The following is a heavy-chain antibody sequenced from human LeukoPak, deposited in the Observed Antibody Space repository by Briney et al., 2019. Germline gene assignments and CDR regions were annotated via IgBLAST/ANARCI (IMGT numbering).Heavy chain of an antibody. Sequence: GASVTVSCTASGYTFTSYGISWVRQAPGQGLEWMGWISAYNGNTNYAQKLQGRVTMTTDTSTSTAYMELRSLRSDDTAVYYCARDSPLDILTGYSPYGMDVWGQGTTVTVAS. V-gene: IGHV1-18*01. CDR3: ARDSPLDILTGYSPYGMDV. D-gene: IGHD3-9*01. CDR2: ISAYNGNT. J-gene: IGHJ6*02. CDR1: GYTFTSYG.